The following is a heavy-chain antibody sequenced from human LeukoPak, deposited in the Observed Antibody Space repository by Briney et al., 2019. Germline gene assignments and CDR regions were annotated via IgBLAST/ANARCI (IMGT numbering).Heavy chain of an antibody. CDR3: VRGRTDYYYYMDV. CDR2: ISESGST. V-gene: IGHV4-34*01. CDR1: GEPFSGYY. Sequence: SETLSLTCGVSGEPFSGYYWSWIRQPPGKGLEWIGDISESGSTNYNPSLKSRVTISVDPSKNQFPLKLTSMTAADTAVYFCVRGRTDYYYYMDVWGKGTTVTVSS. J-gene: IGHJ6*03.